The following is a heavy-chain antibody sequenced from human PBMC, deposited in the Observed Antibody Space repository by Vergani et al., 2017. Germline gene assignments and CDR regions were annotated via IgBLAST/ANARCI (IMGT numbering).Heavy chain of an antibody. CDR2: INPSGGST. CDR3: ASVGYCTNGVCYDAFDI. CDR1: GYTFTIYY. V-gene: IGHV1-46*01. J-gene: IGHJ3*02. Sequence: QVQLVQSGAEVKKPGASVKVSCKASGYTFTIYYMHWVRQAPGQGLEWMGIINPSGGSTSYAQKFQGRVTMTRDTSASTVYMELSSLRSEDTAVYYCASVGYCTNGVCYDAFDIWGQGTMVTVSS. D-gene: IGHD2-8*01.